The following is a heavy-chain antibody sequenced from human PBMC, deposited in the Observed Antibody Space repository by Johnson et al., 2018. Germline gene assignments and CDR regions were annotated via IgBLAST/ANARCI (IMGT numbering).Heavy chain of an antibody. CDR1: GFTFSSYS. CDR3: AASRFLEWQFRAFDI. V-gene: IGHV3-21*01. D-gene: IGHD3-3*01. Sequence: VQLVESGGGLVKPGGSLRLSCAASGFTFSSYSMNWVRQAPGKGLEWVSSISYSNSFVYYTDSVKGRFTISRDNPKNSLYLQMNSLRAEDTAVYYCAASRFLEWQFRAFDIWGQGPMVTVSS. J-gene: IGHJ3*02. CDR2: ISYSNSFV.